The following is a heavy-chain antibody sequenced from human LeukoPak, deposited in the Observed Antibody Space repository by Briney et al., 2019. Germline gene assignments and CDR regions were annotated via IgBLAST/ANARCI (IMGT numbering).Heavy chain of an antibody. J-gene: IGHJ3*02. V-gene: IGHV1-18*01. CDR1: GYTFTTFG. CDR3: AREKGSLNIIVVVPAAIDAFDI. Sequence: GASVKVSCKASGYTFTTFGITWVRQAPGQGLEWMGWISAYTGNTNYAPKFQGRVTMTRDTSISTAYMELSRLRSDDTAVYYCAREKGSLNIIVVVPAAIDAFDIWGQGTMVTVSS. CDR2: ISAYTGNT. D-gene: IGHD2-2*01.